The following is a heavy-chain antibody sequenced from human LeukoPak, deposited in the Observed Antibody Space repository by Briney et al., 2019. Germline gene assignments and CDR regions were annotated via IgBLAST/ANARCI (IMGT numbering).Heavy chain of an antibody. CDR3: ARDHDYGPDY. D-gene: IGHD4/OR15-4a*01. V-gene: IGHV1-2*02. CDR2: IKPDSVAT. CDR1: GFTFSDHY. Sequence: APVKVSCKTSGFTFSDHYMHWLRQAPGQGLEWMGWIKPDSVATNYAQKFQGRFTMSRDMSISTVYMELTSLTSDDTAMHWCARDHDYGPDYWGQGTLVTVSA. J-gene: IGHJ4*02.